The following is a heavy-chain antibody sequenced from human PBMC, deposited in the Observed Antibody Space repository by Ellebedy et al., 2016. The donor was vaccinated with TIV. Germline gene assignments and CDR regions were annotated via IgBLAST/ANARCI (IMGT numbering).Heavy chain of an antibody. D-gene: IGHD2/OR15-2a*01. CDR3: AKEIFTTSGAAFDI. CDR2: IGSSGSDI. J-gene: IGHJ3*02. Sequence: GGSLRLSXAASGFTFSDYYMTWIRQAPGKGLECVSYIGSSGSDIYYADSVRGRFTISRDNARNSLLLQMNSLRVEDTAVYYCAKEIFTTSGAAFDIWGQGTVVTVSS. CDR1: GFTFSDYY. V-gene: IGHV3-11*01.